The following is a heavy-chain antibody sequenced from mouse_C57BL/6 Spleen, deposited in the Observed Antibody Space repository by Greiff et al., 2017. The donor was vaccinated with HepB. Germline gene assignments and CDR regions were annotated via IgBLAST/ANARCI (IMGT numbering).Heavy chain of an antibody. D-gene: IGHD3-2*02. CDR2: IDPANGNT. CDR3: ARGSGYVEFAY. J-gene: IGHJ3*01. CDR1: GFNIKNTY. Sequence: EVQLQQSVAELVRPRASVKSSRTASGFNIKNTYMHGVKQRTEQGLEWIGRIDPANGNTKYASKFQGKATITADTSSNTAYLQLSSLTSDDTAIYYCARGSGYVEFAYWGQGTLVTVSA. V-gene: IGHV14-3*01.